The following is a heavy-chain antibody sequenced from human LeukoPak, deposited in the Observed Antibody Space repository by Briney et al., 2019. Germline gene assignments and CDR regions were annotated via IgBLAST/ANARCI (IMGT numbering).Heavy chain of an antibody. CDR1: GFTFSSYS. CDR2: ISSSSSYI. J-gene: IGHJ4*02. D-gene: IGHD3-22*01. Sequence: GGSLRLSCAASGFTFSSYSMNWVRQAPGKGLEWVSSISSSSSYIYYADSVKGRFTISRDNAKNPLYLQMNSLRAEDTAVYYCARGRDYYDSTGFDYWGQGTLVTVSS. V-gene: IGHV3-21*01. CDR3: ARGRDYYDSTGFDY.